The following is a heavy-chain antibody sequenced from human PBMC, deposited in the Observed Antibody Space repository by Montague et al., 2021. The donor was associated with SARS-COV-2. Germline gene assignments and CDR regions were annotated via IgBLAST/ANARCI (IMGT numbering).Heavy chain of an antibody. CDR3: ARVVSNYYGMDV. D-gene: IGHD2-21*01. CDR2: IWYDGSNK. J-gene: IGHJ6*02. V-gene: IGHV3-33*01. Sequence: SLRLSCAASGFTFSSYGMHWVRQAPGKGLEWVSYIWYDGSNKYYAYSVKVPFTISRDNSKDTLYLQMNILRDEDTAVYYCARVVSNYYGMDVWGQGTTVTVSS. CDR1: GFTFSSYG.